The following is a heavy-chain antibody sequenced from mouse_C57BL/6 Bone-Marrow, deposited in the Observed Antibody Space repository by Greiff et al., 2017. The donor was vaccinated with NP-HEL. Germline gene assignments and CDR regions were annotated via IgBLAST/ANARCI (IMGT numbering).Heavy chain of an antibody. V-gene: IGHV1-80*01. CDR1: GYAFSSYW. D-gene: IGHD1-1*01. CDR2: IYPGDGDT. CDR3: ARSITTVVESDWYFDV. J-gene: IGHJ1*03. Sequence: QVQLQQSGAELVKPGASVKISCKASGYAFSSYWMNWVKQRPGKGLEWIGQIYPGDGDTNYNGKFKGKATLTADQSSSTAYMQLSSLTSEDSAVYFCARSITTVVESDWYFDVWGTGTTVTVSS.